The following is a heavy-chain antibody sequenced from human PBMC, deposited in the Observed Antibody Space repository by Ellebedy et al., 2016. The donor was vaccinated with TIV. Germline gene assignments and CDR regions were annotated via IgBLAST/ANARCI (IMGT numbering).Heavy chain of an antibody. CDR2: ISAYNGNT. Sequence: ASVKVSCXASGYTFTSYGISWVRQAPGQGLEWMGWISAYNGNTNYAQKLQGRVTMTTDTSTSTAYMELSSLRSEDTAVYYCAEYSSSDYYGMDVWGQGTTVTVSS. CDR1: GYTFTSYG. V-gene: IGHV1-18*04. J-gene: IGHJ6*02. D-gene: IGHD6-13*01. CDR3: AEYSSSDYYGMDV.